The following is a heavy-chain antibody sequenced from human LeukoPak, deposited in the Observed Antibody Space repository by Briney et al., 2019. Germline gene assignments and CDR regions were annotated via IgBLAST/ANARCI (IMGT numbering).Heavy chain of an antibody. CDR2: ISAYNGNT. J-gene: IGHJ6*03. CDR3: ARDGSPGFYGSGSYYSHYYMDV. V-gene: IGHV1-18*01. CDR1: GYTFSTDG. Sequence: ASVTVSCKASGYTFSTDGISWVRQAPGQGLEWMGWISAYNGNTNYAQKLQGRVTMTTDTSTSTAYMELRSLRSDDTAVYYCARDGSPGFYGSGSYYSHYYMDVWGKGTTVTISS. D-gene: IGHD3-10*01.